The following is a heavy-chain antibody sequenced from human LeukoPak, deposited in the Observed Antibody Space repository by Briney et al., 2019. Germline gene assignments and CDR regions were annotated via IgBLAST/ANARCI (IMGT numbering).Heavy chain of an antibody. CDR1: GYTFTGYY. Sequence: ASVKVSCKASGYTFTGYYMHWVRQAPGQGLEWMGWINPNSGGTNYAQKFQGRVTMTRDTSISTAYMELSRLRSDDTAVYYRASASLPALRFLEWLPFNWGQGTLVTVSS. CDR2: INPNSGGT. D-gene: IGHD3-3*01. V-gene: IGHV1-2*02. J-gene: IGHJ4*02. CDR3: ASASLPALRFLEWLPFN.